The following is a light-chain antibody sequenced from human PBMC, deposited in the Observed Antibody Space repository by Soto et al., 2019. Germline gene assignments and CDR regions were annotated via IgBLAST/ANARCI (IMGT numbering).Light chain of an antibody. Sequence: DIVMTQSPDSLSVSLGERATINCKSSQSVLYSPNNKNYLAWYQQKPGQPPKLLIYWASTRESGVPDRFSGSGSGTDFTLTISSLQAEDVAVYYCQQYYSPPWTFDQGTKVEIK. CDR3: QQYYSPPWT. J-gene: IGKJ1*01. CDR2: WAS. CDR1: QSVLYSPNNKNY. V-gene: IGKV4-1*01.